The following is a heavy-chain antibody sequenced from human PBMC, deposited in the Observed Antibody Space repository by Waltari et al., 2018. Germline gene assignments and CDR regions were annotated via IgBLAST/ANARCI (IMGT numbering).Heavy chain of an antibody. Sequence: EVQLLESGGGLVLPGESLRLSCAASGFTFSSYAMRWVRQAPGKGLEWVSAISVGGGSTNYADSVKGRFTISRDISKNTLYLQMNNLRVEDTAVYYCVRGGWLDSWGQGTLVIVSS. CDR3: VRGGWLDS. J-gene: IGHJ4*02. CDR1: GFTFSSYA. D-gene: IGHD2-15*01. CDR2: ISVGGGST. V-gene: IGHV3-23*01.